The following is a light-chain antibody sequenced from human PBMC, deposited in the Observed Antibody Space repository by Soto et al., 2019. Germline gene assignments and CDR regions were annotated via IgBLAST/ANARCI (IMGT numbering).Light chain of an antibody. Sequence: SLLTRPASVSRSPGQSITISCTGTSSDVGGYNYVSWYQQHPGKAPKLMIYEVSNRPSGVSNRFSGSKSGNTASLTISGLQAEDEADYYCSSYTSSSTYVFGTGSKVTV. J-gene: IGLJ1*01. CDR3: SSYTSSSTYV. CDR2: EVS. CDR1: SSDVGGYNY. V-gene: IGLV2-14*01.